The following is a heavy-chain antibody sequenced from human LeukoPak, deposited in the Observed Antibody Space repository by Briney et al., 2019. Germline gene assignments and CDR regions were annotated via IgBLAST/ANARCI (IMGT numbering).Heavy chain of an antibody. CDR2: LRHDGSHK. Sequence: GGSLRLSCAASGFTFSRYGMHWVRQAPGKGLEWVAFLRHDGSHKYDADSVKGRFTISRDNAKNALYLQMNSLRDEDTAVYYCARDSPPDYWGQGTLVTVSS. V-gene: IGHV3-30*02. J-gene: IGHJ4*02. CDR1: GFTFSRYG. CDR3: ARDSPPDY.